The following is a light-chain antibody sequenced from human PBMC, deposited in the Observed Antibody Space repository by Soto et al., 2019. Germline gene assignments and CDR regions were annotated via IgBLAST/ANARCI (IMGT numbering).Light chain of an antibody. CDR1: QGIGSW. CDR3: QQCNSFPPT. Sequence: DLQLDQSPSSVSASVGDRVTITCRASQGIGSWLAWYQQKPGKAPKLLIYAASSLQGGVPSRFSGSESRTDFTLTISSLQPEDFASYHCQQCNSFPPTFGGGTKEEIQ. CDR2: AAS. V-gene: IGKV1D-12*01. J-gene: IGKJ4*01.